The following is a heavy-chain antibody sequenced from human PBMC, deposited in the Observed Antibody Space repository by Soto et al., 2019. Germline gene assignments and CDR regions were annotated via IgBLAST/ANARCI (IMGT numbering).Heavy chain of an antibody. CDR2: IYYSGST. D-gene: IGHD3-10*01. V-gene: IGHV4-30-4*01. CDR1: GGSISSGDYY. J-gene: IGHJ5*02. CDR3: ARVVLLWFGAGGWFDP. Sequence: QVQLQESGPGLVKPSQTLSLTCTVSGGSISSGDYYWSWIRQPPGKGLEWIGYIYYSGSTYYNPSLKRRVTISVDTSKNQFSLQLSSVTAADTAVYYCARVVLLWFGAGGWFDPWGQGTLVTVSS.